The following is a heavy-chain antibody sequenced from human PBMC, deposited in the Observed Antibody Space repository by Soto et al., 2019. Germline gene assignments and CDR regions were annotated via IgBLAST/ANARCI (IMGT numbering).Heavy chain of an antibody. Sequence: EVQLVESGGGLVQPGGSLRLSCAASGFTFSDHYMDWVRQAPGKGLEWVGRTRNKANSYTTEYAASVKGRFTISRDDSKNSLYLQMNGLKTEDTAVYYCARESSSWYGYYFDYWGQGTLVTVSS. CDR1: GFTFSDHY. J-gene: IGHJ4*02. CDR2: TRNKANSYTT. D-gene: IGHD6-13*01. V-gene: IGHV3-72*01. CDR3: ARESSSWYGYYFDY.